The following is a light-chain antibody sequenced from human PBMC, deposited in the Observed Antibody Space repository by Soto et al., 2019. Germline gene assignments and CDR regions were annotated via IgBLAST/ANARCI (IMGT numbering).Light chain of an antibody. J-gene: IGKJ5*01. CDR2: GAS. Sequence: ETVMTQSPVTLSVSPGERVTLSCRASQSISSNLAWYQQKSCQAPRLLIYGASTRVTGIPARFSGSGSATEFTLTISSLQSEDFAIYYCQQYNNWPPVTFGQGTRLEIK. CDR3: QQYNNWPPVT. V-gene: IGKV3-15*01. CDR1: QSISSN.